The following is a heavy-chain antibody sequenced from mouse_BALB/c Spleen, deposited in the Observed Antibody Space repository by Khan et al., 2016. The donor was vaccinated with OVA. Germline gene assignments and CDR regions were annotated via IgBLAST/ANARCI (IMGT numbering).Heavy chain of an antibody. J-gene: IGHJ3*01. CDR3: APVVSYYVSVVH. CDR1: GYTFTSYV. CDR2: IYPFNDAT. Sequence: EVQLQQSGPEVVKPGASVKMSCKASGYTFTSYVMHWVKQKPGQGLEWIGYIYPFNDATKFNEKFNGKATLTSDKSSRTADMELSNLTSEETAVYYCAPVVSYYVSVVHWGQGTLVTVSA. D-gene: IGHD1-1*01. V-gene: IGHV1S136*01.